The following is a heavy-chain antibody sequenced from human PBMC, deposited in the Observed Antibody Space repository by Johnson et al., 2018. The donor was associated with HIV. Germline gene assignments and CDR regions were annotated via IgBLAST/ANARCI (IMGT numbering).Heavy chain of an antibody. D-gene: IGHD2/OR15-2a*01. V-gene: IGHV3-11*04. J-gene: IGHJ3*02. Sequence: QVQLVESGGGLVQPGGSLRLSCAASGFTFSDYYMSWIRQAPGKGLEWVSYISSSGSTIYYADSVKGRFTLSRENAKNSLYLQMNSLRAEYTAVYSCARDPSNSRGWLGDAFDIWGQGTMVTVSS. CDR1: GFTFSDYY. CDR3: ARDPSNSRGWLGDAFDI. CDR2: ISSSGSTI.